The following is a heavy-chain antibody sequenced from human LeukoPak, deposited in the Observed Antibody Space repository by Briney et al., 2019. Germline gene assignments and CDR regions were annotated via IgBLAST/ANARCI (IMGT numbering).Heavy chain of an antibody. D-gene: IGHD4-17*01. CDR2: IYSGGST. V-gene: IGHV3-53*01. Sequence: GGSLRLSCAASGFTVSSNYMSWVRQAPGQGLEWVSVIYSGGSTYYADSVKGRLTISRDISKNTVYLQMNSLRAEDTAVYYCARTYGDYVYILGYWGQGTLVTVSS. CDR1: GFTVSSNY. CDR3: ARTYGDYVYILGY. J-gene: IGHJ4*02.